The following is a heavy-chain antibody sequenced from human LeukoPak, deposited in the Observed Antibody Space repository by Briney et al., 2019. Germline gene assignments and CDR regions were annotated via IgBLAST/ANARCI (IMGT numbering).Heavy chain of an antibody. Sequence: PGGSLRLSCAASGFTFSSYAMNWVRQAPWKGLEWVSHISGSGISTYFADSVKGRFTISRDNSKNTLYLQMNNLRAEDTAIYYCAKDRAPAAGEDYFDYWGQGTLVTVSS. CDR2: ISGSGIST. D-gene: IGHD6-13*01. V-gene: IGHV3-23*01. CDR1: GFTFSSYA. J-gene: IGHJ4*02. CDR3: AKDRAPAAGEDYFDY.